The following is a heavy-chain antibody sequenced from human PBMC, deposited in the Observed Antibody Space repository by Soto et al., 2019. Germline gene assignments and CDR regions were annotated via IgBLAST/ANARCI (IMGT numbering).Heavy chain of an antibody. D-gene: IGHD3-16*02. CDR2: ISGSGST. CDR3: AKEKDYDYVWGSYRYTSDY. V-gene: IGHV3-23*01. Sequence: PGGSLRLSCAASGFTFSIYAMSWVRQAPGKGLEWVSAISGSGSTFYADSVKGRFTISRDNPKNTLYLQMNSLRAEDTAVYYCAKEKDYDYVWGSYRYTSDYWGQGTLVTVSS. CDR1: GFTFSIYA. J-gene: IGHJ4*02.